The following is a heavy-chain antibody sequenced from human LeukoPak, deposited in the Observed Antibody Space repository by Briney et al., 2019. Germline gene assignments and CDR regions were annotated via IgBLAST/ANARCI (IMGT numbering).Heavy chain of an antibody. CDR2: IYYSGST. J-gene: IGHJ2*01. CDR3: ARGGSSGWYDWYFDL. Sequence: SETLSLTCTVFGGSISSYYWSWIRQPPGKGLEWIGYIYYSGSTNYNPSLKSRVTISVDTSKNQFSLKLSSVTAADTAVYYCARGGSSGWYDWYFDLWGRGTLVTVSS. D-gene: IGHD6-19*01. CDR1: GGSISSYY. V-gene: IGHV4-59*01.